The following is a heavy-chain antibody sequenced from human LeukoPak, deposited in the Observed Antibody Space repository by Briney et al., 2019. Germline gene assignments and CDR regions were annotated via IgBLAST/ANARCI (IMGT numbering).Heavy chain of an antibody. J-gene: IGHJ4*02. CDR1: GGSISSGYYY. V-gene: IGHV4-61*02. CDR2: IYTTGNT. Sequence: SQTLSLTCTVSGGSISSGYYYWSWIRQPAGKGLEWIGRIYTTGNTDYNPSLKSRVTISLDTSENQFSLKLTSVTAADTAVYYCARETIFGVVSSFDYWGQGTLVTVSS. D-gene: IGHD3-3*02. CDR3: ARETIFGVVSSFDY.